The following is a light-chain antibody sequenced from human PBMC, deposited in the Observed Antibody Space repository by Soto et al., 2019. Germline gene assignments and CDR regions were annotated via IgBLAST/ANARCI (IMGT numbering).Light chain of an antibody. CDR3: QLRSNWMFT. Sequence: EIVLTQSPDTLSLSPGERATLSCRASQSVNNYLAWYQQVHVQAPRLLIYDASKRATGIPARFSGSGSGTDFTLTISSLEPEDSAVYYCQLRSNWMFTFGPGTKVEI. V-gene: IGKV3-11*01. CDR1: QSVNNY. J-gene: IGKJ3*01. CDR2: DAS.